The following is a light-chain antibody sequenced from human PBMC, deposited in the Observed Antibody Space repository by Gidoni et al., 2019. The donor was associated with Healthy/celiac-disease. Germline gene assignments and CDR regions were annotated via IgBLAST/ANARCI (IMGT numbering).Light chain of an antibody. J-gene: IGKJ5*01. V-gene: IGKV1-5*03. Sequence: IQMTQSPSTLSASVGDRVTITCRASQSIGRWLAWYPQRPGKALKALLYKASSVESGVPSRFSGSGSGTEFTLTISSLQPDEFATYYCQQYNTYSITFGQGTRLESK. CDR3: QQYNTYSIT. CDR1: QSIGRW. CDR2: KAS.